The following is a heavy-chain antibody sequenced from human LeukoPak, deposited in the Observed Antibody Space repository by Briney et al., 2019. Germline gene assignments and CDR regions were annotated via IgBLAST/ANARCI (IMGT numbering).Heavy chain of an antibody. CDR2: ISGSGGST. CDR3: AKGTLGLGDIVVVPAAISSYYYGMDV. CDR1: GFTFSSYA. Sequence: GGSLRLSCAASGFTFSSYAMSWVRQAPGKGLEWVSAISGSGGSTYYAGSVKGRFTISRDNSKNTLYLQMNSLRAEDTAVYYCAKGTLGLGDIVVVPAAISSYYYGMDVWGQGTTVTVSS. V-gene: IGHV3-23*01. D-gene: IGHD2-2*01. J-gene: IGHJ6*02.